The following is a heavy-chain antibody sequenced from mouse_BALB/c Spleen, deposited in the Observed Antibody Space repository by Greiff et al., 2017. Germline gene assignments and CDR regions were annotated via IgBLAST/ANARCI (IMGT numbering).Heavy chain of an antibody. CDR1: GYTFTDYA. CDR2: ISTYYGNT. J-gene: IGHJ3*01. CDR3: ARPIYYGYDDPRAY. V-gene: IGHV1-67*01. D-gene: IGHD2-2*01. Sequence: QVQLQPSGPELVRPGVSVKISCQGSGYTFTDYAMHWVKQSHAKSLEWIGVISTYYGNTNYNQKFKGKATMTVDKSSSTAYMELARLTSEDSAIYYCARPIYYGYDDPRAYWGQGTLVTVAA.